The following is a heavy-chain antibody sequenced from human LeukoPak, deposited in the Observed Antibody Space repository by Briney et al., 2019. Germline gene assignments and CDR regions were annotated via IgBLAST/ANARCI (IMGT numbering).Heavy chain of an antibody. V-gene: IGHV3-30*18. J-gene: IGHJ4*02. CDR1: GFTFSSYS. D-gene: IGHD3-22*01. Sequence: GGSLRLSCAASGFTFSSYSMNWVRQAPGKGLEWVAVISYDGSNKHYADSVRGRFSISRDNSKNTLSLQMDSLRAEDTAVYYCAKGAYYDLWGQGTLVTVSS. CDR2: ISYDGSNK. CDR3: AKGAYYDL.